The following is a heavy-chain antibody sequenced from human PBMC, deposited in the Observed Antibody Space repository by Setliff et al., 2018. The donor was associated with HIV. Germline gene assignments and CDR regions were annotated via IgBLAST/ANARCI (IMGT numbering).Heavy chain of an antibody. Sequence: SETLSLTCSVSGDSISTGTYYWGWIRQPPGKGLEWLGEINHSGSTAYNLALESRVSMSIDTSKNQFSLKLTSVTAADTAIYYCARGRDYTGSWFRPFYLDFWGHGNLVTAPQ. CDR2: INHSGST. V-gene: IGHV4-39*02. D-gene: IGHD3-3*01. CDR3: ARGRDYTGSWFRPFYLDF. CDR1: GDSISTGTYY. J-gene: IGHJ4*01.